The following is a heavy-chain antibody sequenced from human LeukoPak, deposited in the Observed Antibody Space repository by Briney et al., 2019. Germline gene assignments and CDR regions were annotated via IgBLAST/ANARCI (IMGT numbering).Heavy chain of an antibody. CDR3: ARGAIFDY. CDR2: VSGSGDNT. Sequence: PGGSLRLSCAASGFTFSTYAMSWVRQAPGMGPEWVSSVSGSGDNTYYADSVKGRFTISRDNSKNTLYLQMSNLRAEDTAIYSCARGAIFDYWGQASLVGVSS. V-gene: IGHV3-23*01. J-gene: IGHJ4*02. CDR1: GFTFSTYA.